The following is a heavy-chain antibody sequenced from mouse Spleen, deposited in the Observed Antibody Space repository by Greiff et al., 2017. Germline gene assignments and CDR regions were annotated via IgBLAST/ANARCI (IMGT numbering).Heavy chain of an antibody. D-gene: IGHD2-4*01. CDR2: INPNNGGT. V-gene: IGHV1-22*01. Sequence: VQLQQPGAELVMPGASVKLSCKASGYTFTDYNMHWVKQSHGKSLEWIGYINPNNGGTSYNQKFKGKATLTVNKSSSTAYMELRSLTSEDSAVYYCARGGYDYGPWFAYWGQGTLVTVSA. CDR3: ARGGYDYGPWFAY. CDR1: GYTFTDYN. J-gene: IGHJ3*01.